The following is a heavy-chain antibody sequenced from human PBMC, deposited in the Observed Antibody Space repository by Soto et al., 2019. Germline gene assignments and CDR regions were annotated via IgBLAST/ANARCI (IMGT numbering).Heavy chain of an antibody. J-gene: IGHJ4*02. Sequence: QLQLQESGPGLVKPSETLSLTCTVSGGSISSSSYYWGWILQPPGKGLEWIGSIYYSGSTYYNPSLKSRVTISVDPSKNQFSLNLSSVTAADTAVYYCARQNFGVVIPDYFDYWGQGTLVTVSS. CDR2: IYYSGST. V-gene: IGHV4-39*01. CDR3: ARQNFGVVIPDYFDY. CDR1: GGSISSSSYY. D-gene: IGHD3-3*01.